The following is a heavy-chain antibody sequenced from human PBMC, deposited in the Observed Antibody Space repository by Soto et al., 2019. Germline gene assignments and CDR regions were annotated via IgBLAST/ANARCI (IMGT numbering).Heavy chain of an antibody. Sequence: QVQLVQSGAEVKKPGASVKVSCKASGYTFTSYDINWVRQATGKGLEWMGWMNHNSGNTGYAQKFKGRVTMTRNTSIRTAYMALSSLRSEDTSVYYCTMTLYGDNVDYWGQGTLVTVSS. D-gene: IGHD4-17*01. J-gene: IGHJ4*02. CDR1: GYTFTSYD. V-gene: IGHV1-8*01. CDR2: MNHNSGNT. CDR3: TMTLYGDNVDY.